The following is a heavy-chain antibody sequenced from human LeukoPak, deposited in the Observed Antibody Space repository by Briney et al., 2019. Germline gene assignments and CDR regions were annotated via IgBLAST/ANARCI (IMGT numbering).Heavy chain of an antibody. CDR3: ATSTAAAGTD. CDR1: GFTFSNVW. CDR2: IRQDGSDK. Sequence: GGSLGLSCAASGFTFSNVWMSWVRQAPGKGLKWVANIRQDGSDKYYADSVKGRFTISRDNAKNSLYLQMNSLRAEDTAIYYCATSTAAAGTDWGQGTLVTVSS. D-gene: IGHD6-13*01. J-gene: IGHJ4*02. V-gene: IGHV3-7*03.